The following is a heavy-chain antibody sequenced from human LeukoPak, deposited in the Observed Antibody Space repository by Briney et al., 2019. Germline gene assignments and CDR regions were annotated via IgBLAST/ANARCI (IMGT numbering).Heavy chain of an antibody. CDR3: ARETAMLDY. CDR2: ISSSSSYI. D-gene: IGHD5-18*01. V-gene: IGHV3-21*01. Sequence: PGGSLRLSCAASGFTFSSYAMSWVRQAPGKGLEWVSSISSSSSYIYYADSVKGRFTISRDNAKNSLYLQMNSLRAEDTAVYYCARETAMLDYWGQGTLVTVSS. CDR1: GFTFSSYA. J-gene: IGHJ4*02.